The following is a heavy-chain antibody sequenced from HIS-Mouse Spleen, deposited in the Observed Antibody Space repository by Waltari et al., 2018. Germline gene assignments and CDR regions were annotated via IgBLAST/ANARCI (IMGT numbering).Heavy chain of an antibody. CDR2: IYYSGST. V-gene: IGHV4-39*07. CDR1: GGPISRISYY. Sequence: QLQLQESGPGLVKPSETLSLTCTVSGGPISRISYYWGRIRQPPGKGLEGIGSIYYSGSTYYNPSLKRRVTISVDTSKNQFSLKLSSVTAADTAVYYCAREIPYSSSWYDWYFDLWGRGTLVTVSS. D-gene: IGHD6-13*01. J-gene: IGHJ2*01. CDR3: AREIPYSSSWYDWYFDL.